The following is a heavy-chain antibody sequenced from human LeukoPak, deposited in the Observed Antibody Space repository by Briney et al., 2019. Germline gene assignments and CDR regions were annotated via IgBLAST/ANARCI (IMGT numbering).Heavy chain of an antibody. CDR2: INHSGST. V-gene: IGHV4-34*01. Sequence: PSETLSLTCAVYGGSLSGYYWSWIRQPPGKGLEWIGEINHSGSTNYNPSLKSRVTISVDTSKNQFSLKLSSVTAADTAVYYCPREAFHRAPGFDYWGQGTLVTVSS. J-gene: IGHJ4*02. CDR3: PREAFHRAPGFDY. D-gene: IGHD3-10*01. CDR1: GGSLSGYY.